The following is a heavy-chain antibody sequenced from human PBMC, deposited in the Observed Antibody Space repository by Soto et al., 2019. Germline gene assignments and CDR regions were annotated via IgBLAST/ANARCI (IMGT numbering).Heavy chain of an antibody. V-gene: IGHV1-69*13. Sequence: SXKVSCKASGGTXSSYASGWVRQAPGQGLEWSGGIIPIFCTANYAQKFQGRVTINADESTSTAYMELSSMRSEDTAVYYCARDRRSEKGIAAAGPLLPCCRMDVWGQGTTGTVSS. D-gene: IGHD6-13*01. CDR1: GGTXSSYA. CDR2: IIPIFCTA. J-gene: IGHJ6*02. CDR3: ARDRRSEKGIAAAGPLLPCCRMDV.